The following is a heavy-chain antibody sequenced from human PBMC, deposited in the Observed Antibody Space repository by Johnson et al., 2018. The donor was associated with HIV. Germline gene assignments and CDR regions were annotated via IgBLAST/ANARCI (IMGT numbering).Heavy chain of an antibody. J-gene: IGHJ3*02. D-gene: IGHD6-19*01. CDR2: IYSGGST. CDR3: ARTLGIGLVGSFDI. CDR1: GFTVSSNY. V-gene: IGHV3-53*01. Sequence: VQLVEFGGGLIQPGGSLRLSCAASGFTVSSNYMSWVRQAPGKGLEWVSVIYSGGSTYYADSVKGRFTISRDNSKNTLYLQMNSLRAEDTAVYYCARTLGIGLVGSFDIWGQGTMVTVSS.